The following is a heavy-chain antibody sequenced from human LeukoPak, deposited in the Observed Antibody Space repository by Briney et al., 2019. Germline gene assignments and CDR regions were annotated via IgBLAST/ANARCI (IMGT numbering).Heavy chain of an antibody. J-gene: IGHJ5*02. Sequence: SETLSLTCAAYGGSFSGYYWSWIRQPPGKGLEWIGEINHSGSTNYNPSLKSRVTISVDTSKNQFSLKLSSVTAADTAVYYCAREGYCSGGSCDYNWFDPWGQGTLVTVSS. V-gene: IGHV4-34*01. CDR2: INHSGST. CDR1: GGSFSGYY. CDR3: AREGYCSGGSCDYNWFDP. D-gene: IGHD2-15*01.